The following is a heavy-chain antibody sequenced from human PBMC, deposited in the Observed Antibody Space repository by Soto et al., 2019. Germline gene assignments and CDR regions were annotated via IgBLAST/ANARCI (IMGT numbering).Heavy chain of an antibody. CDR2: ISWDDDK. V-gene: IGHV2-5*02. CDR3: VHRVGASYFDY. Sequence: QITLKESGPMLVKPTQTLTLTYTFSGFSLISRGVRVGWIRQSPGKALEWLALISWDDDKRYSPSLKSRLTITKDTPNDQVVLTMTNMDPVDTATYFCVHRVGASYFDYWGQGTLVTVSS. D-gene: IGHD3-16*01. J-gene: IGHJ4*02. CDR1: GFSLISRGVR.